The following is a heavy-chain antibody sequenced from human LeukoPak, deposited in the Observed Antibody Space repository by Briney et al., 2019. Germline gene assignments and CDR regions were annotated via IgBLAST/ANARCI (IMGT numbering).Heavy chain of an antibody. CDR3: ARTDMVRGVHAFDI. CDR1: GYTFTSYA. J-gene: IGHJ3*02. Sequence: ASVKVSCKASGYTFTSYAMNWVRQAPGQELEWMGWINTNTGNPTYAQGFTGRFVFSLDTSVSTAYLQISSLKAEDTAVYYCARTDMVRGVHAFDIWGQGTMVTVSS. V-gene: IGHV7-4-1*02. D-gene: IGHD3-10*01. CDR2: INTNTGNP.